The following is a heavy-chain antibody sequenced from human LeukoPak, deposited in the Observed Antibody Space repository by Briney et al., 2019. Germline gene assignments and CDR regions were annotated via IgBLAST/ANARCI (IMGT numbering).Heavy chain of an antibody. Sequence: GGSLRLSCAASGFTFSSYGMHWVRQAPGKGLEWVAVISYDGSNKYYADSVKGRFTISRDNSKNTLYLQMNSLRAEGTAVYYCAKGHSSSWYYMDVWGKGTTVTVSS. CDR2: ISYDGSNK. D-gene: IGHD6-13*01. V-gene: IGHV3-30*18. CDR1: GFTFSSYG. CDR3: AKGHSSSWYYMDV. J-gene: IGHJ6*03.